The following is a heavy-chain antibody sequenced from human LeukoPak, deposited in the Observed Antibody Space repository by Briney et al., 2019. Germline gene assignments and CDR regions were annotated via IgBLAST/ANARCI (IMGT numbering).Heavy chain of an antibody. J-gene: IGHJ6*03. Sequence: SVKVSCKASGGTFSSYAISWVRQAPGQGLEWMGGIIPIFGTADYAQKFQGRVTITTDESTSTAYMELSSLRSEDTAVYYCARAGGGATSSYYYYYMDVWGKGTTVTVSS. D-gene: IGHD1-26*01. V-gene: IGHV1-69*05. CDR3: ARAGGGATSSYYYYYMDV. CDR1: GGTFSSYA. CDR2: IIPIFGTA.